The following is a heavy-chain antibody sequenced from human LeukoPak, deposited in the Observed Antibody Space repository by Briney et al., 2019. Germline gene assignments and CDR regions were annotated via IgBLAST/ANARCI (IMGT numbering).Heavy chain of an antibody. J-gene: IGHJ4*02. V-gene: IGHV3-7*01. CDR3: AREGYSYLVYYFDY. CDR2: IKQDGSEK. CDR1: GFTFSSYW. Sequence: PGGSLRLSCAASGFTFSSYWMSWVRQAPGRGREWVANIKQDGSEKYYVDSVKGRFTISRDNAKNSLYLQMNSLRAEDTAVYYCAREGYSYLVYYFDYWGQGTLVTVSS. D-gene: IGHD5-18*01.